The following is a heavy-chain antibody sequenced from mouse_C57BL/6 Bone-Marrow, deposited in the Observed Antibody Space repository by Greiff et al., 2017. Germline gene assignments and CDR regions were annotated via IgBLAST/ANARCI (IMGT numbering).Heavy chain of an antibody. D-gene: IGHD1-1*01. CDR2: IDPSDSET. Sequence: QVQLQQPGAELVRPGSSVKLSCKASGYTFTSYWMHWVKQRPIQGLEWIGNIDPSDSETHYNQKFKDKATLTVDKSSSTAYMQLSSLTSEDSAVYYCARDGHYYGSSYWYFDVWGTGTTVTVSS. CDR1: GYTFTSYW. CDR3: ARDGHYYGSSYWYFDV. V-gene: IGHV1-52*01. J-gene: IGHJ1*03.